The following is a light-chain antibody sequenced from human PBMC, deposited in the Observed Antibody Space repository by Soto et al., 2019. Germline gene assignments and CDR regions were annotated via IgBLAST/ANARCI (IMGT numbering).Light chain of an antibody. CDR3: QSYENSRTGFYV. Sequence: QSVLTQPPSVSGAPGQWVTISCTGSSSDIGAGFDVHWYQHLPGTAPKLLIYGNTNRPSGVPGRFSGSKSGTSASLVITGLQAEDEADYYCQSYENSRTGFYVFGTGTKVTVL. CDR1: SSDIGAGFD. V-gene: IGLV1-40*01. CDR2: GNT. J-gene: IGLJ1*01.